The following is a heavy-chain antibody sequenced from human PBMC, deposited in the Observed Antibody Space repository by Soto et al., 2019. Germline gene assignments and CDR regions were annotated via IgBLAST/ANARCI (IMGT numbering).Heavy chain of an antibody. CDR2: ISYRGSP. CDR3: SGRRSTYYEDGDGYYWHHR. J-gene: IGHJ4*02. Sequence: QVQLRESGPGLVKPSQTLSLTCTVSGGSVRSANYYWSWIRQYPGKGLEWIGYISYRGSPLYNPSVKSRISMSLDTSQNRVSLTVRSVTAADTAVYYCSGRRSTYYEDGDGYYWHHRWGQGTLVAVSS. CDR1: GGSVRSANYY. V-gene: IGHV4-31*03. D-gene: IGHD3-22*01.